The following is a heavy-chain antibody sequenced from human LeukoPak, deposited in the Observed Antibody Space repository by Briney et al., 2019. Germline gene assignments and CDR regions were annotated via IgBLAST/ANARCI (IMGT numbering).Heavy chain of an antibody. CDR1: GYTFTSYG. CDR3: ARQVRAAMVPSALALGY. CDR2: ISAYNGNT. V-gene: IGHV1-18*01. Sequence: ASAKVSCKASGYTFTSYGISWVRQAPGQGLEWMGWISAYNGNTNYAQKLQGRVTMTTDTSTSTAYMELRSLRSDDTAVYYCARQVRAAMVPSALALGYWGQGTLVTVSS. J-gene: IGHJ4*02. D-gene: IGHD5-18*01.